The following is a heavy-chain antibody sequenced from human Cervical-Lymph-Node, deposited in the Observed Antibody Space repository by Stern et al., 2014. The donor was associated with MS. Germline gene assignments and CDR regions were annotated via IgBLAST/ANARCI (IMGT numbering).Heavy chain of an antibody. CDR2: IYYSGST. V-gene: IGHV4-31*03. J-gene: IGHJ6*02. CDR1: GGSISSGGYY. D-gene: IGHD5-18*01. Sequence: VQLVESGPGLVKPSQTLSLTCTVSGGSISSGGYYWSWIRQHPGKGLEWIGYIYYSGSTYYNPSLKSRVTISVDTSKNQFSLKLSSVTAADTAVYYCARDRYSYGKGGYYGMDVWGQGTTVTVSS. CDR3: ARDRYSYGKGGYYGMDV.